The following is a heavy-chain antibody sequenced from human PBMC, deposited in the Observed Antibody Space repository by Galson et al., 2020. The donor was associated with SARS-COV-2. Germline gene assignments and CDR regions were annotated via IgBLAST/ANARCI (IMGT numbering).Heavy chain of an antibody. V-gene: IGHV3-23*01. J-gene: IGHJ4*02. CDR2: ISGSGGST. CDR1: GFTFSSYA. D-gene: IGHD2-2*01. CDR3: AKDGGYCSSTRCYYDY. Sequence: GGSLRLSCAASGFTFSSYAMSWVRQAPGKGLEWVSAISGSGGSTYYADPVKGRFTISRDNSKNTLYLQMNSLRAEDTAVYYCAKDGGYCSSTRCYYDYWGQGTLVTVSS.